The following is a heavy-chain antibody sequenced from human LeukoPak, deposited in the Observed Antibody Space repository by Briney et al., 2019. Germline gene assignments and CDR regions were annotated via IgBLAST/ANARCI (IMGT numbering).Heavy chain of an antibody. J-gene: IGHJ4*02. CDR1: GFSFSSYW. D-gene: IGHD1-26*01. CDR3: ARVQWELRGVGSYFEY. V-gene: IGHV3-7*01. Sequence: GGSLRLSCEASGFSFSSYWMTWVRQAPGKGLEWVANIKQDGSEKYYVDSVKGRFTMSRDNAKNSLYLQMNSLRAEDTAVYYCARVQWELRGVGSYFEYWGQGALVTVSS. CDR2: IKQDGSEK.